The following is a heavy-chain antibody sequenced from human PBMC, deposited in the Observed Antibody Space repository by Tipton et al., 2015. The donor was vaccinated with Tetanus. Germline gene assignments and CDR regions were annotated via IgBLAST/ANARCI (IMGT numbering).Heavy chain of an antibody. CDR3: ARATEHDIMTGYDN. D-gene: IGHD3-9*01. CDR1: GGSITEDY. CDR2: ISHSGSP. Sequence: TLSLTCNVSGGSITEDYWSWIRQSPGKTLEWIGYISHSGSPNYNPSLKSRATVSVDTSKNQFSLDLTSVTAVDTAVYYCARATEHDIMTGYDNWGLGTQVTVSS. J-gene: IGHJ4*02. V-gene: IGHV4-59*01.